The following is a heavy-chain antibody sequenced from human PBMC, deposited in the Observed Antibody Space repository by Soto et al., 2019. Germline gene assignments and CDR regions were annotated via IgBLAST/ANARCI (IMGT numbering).Heavy chain of an antibody. CDR1: GYTFTGYH. J-gene: IGHJ6*02. Sequence: ASVKVSCKASGYTFTGYHIHWVRQAHGQGLEWMGWTNTNSGDTNYAQKFQGWVTMTRDTSINTAHMQLSRLTPYDTAAYYCARDRPFLRGGLAWGMDVWGRVTTVTASS. D-gene: IGHD7-27*01. V-gene: IGHV1-2*04. CDR3: ARDRPFLRGGLAWGMDV. CDR2: TNTNSGDT.